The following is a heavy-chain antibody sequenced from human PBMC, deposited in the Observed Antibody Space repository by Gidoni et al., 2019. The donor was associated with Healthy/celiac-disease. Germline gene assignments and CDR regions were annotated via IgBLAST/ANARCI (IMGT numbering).Heavy chain of an antibody. CDR3: ARAPALHFDS. V-gene: IGHV4-61*08. Sequence: QVQLQESGPGLVKPSETLSLTCTVSGGSVSSGGYYWSWIRQPPGKGLEWIGYIYYSGSTSCNPSLKSRVTISLDTSKNQFSLKLSSVTAADAAVYYCARAPALHFDSWGQGTLVTVSS. CDR2: IYYSGST. J-gene: IGHJ4*02. D-gene: IGHD2-2*01. CDR1: GGSVSSGGYY.